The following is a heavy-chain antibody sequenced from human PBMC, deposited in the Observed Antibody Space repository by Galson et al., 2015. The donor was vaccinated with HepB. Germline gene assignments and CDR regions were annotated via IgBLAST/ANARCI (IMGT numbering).Heavy chain of an antibody. CDR3: AKDWGNPVGWSGNLLLGAFDI. Sequence: SLRLSCAASGFTFSSYTMNWVRQAPGKGLEWVSYISRSSSTIYYADSVKGRFTISRDNAENSLYLQVSSLRAEDAAVYYCAKDWGNPVGWSGNLLLGAFDIWGQGTMVTVSS. CDR2: ISRSSSTI. J-gene: IGHJ3*02. V-gene: IGHV3-48*01. CDR1: GFTFSSYT. D-gene: IGHD3-3*01.